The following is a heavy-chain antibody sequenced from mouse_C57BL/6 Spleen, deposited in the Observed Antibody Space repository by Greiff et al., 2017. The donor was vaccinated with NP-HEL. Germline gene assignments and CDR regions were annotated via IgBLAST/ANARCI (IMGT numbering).Heavy chain of an antibody. Sequence: QVQLQQPGAELVKPGASVKMSCKASGYTFTSYWITWVKQRPGQGLEWIGDIYPGSGSTNYNEKFKSKATLTVDTSSSTAYMQLSSLTSEDSAVYYCARWENYGSSLAYWGQGTLVTVSA. V-gene: IGHV1-55*01. J-gene: IGHJ3*01. D-gene: IGHD1-1*01. CDR1: GYTFTSYW. CDR3: ARWENYGSSLAY. CDR2: IYPGSGST.